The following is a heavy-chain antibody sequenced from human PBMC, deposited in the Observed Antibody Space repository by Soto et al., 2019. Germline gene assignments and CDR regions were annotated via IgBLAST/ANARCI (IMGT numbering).Heavy chain of an antibody. Sequence: SQTLSLTCAISGDSVSSNTASWNWIRQSPSRGLGWLGRTYFRSKWYNDYAVSVKSRIIINPDTSNNQFSLQLNSVTPEDTAVYFCAKGDNLGPKTGYAFDPWGQGIMVTVSS. V-gene: IGHV6-1*01. J-gene: IGHJ5*02. CDR2: TYFRSKWYN. CDR3: AKGDNLGPKTGYAFDP. CDR1: GDSVSSNTAS. D-gene: IGHD5-12*01.